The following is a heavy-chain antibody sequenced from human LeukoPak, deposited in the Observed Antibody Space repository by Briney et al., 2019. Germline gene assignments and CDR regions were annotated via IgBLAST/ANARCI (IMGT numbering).Heavy chain of an antibody. Sequence: GASLRLSCAASGFTFSNYAMSWDRQAPGKGLEWVSAITGSGGGTYYADSVKGRFTISRDNSKNTLYLQMNSLRAEDTAVYYCAKWGDYDVLTGYYDPDYWGQGTLVTVSS. CDR1: GFTFSNYA. CDR3: AKWGDYDVLTGYYDPDY. V-gene: IGHV3-23*01. J-gene: IGHJ4*02. D-gene: IGHD3-9*01. CDR2: ITGSGGGT.